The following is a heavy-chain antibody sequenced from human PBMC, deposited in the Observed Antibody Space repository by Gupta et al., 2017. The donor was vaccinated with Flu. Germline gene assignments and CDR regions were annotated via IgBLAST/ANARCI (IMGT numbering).Heavy chain of an antibody. V-gene: IGHV3-11*01. CDR2: ISSSGSTI. D-gene: IGHD6-19*01. Sequence: QVQLVESGGGLVKPGGSLRLSCAASGFTFSDYYMRWIRQAPGKGLEWVSYISSSGSTIYYADSVKGRFTISRDNAKNSLYLQMNSLRAEDTAVYYCARDYRVVQWLVRYGMDVWGQGTTVTVSS. CDR3: ARDYRVVQWLVRYGMDV. CDR1: GFTFSDYY. J-gene: IGHJ6*02.